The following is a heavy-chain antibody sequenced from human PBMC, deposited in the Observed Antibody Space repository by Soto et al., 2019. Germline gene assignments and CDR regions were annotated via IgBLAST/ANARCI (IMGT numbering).Heavy chain of an antibody. CDR2: IYYSGST. V-gene: IGHV4-59*08. D-gene: IGHD5-18*01. CDR1: GGSISSYY. J-gene: IGHJ4*02. CDR3: ARQWVYSYGFDY. Sequence: SETLSLTCTVSGGSISSYYWSWIRQPPGKGLEWIGYIYYSGSTNYNPSLKSRVTISVDTSKNQFSLKLSSVTAADTAVYYCARQWVYSYGFDYWGQGTLVTVSS.